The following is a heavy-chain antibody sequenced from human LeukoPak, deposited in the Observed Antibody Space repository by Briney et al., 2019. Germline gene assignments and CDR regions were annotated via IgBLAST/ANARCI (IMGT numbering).Heavy chain of an antibody. D-gene: IGHD3-22*01. CDR2: IYYSGST. CDR3: AREGYYYDSSGVDY. Sequence: SETLSLTCTVSGGSISSYYWSWIRQPPGKGLEWIGYIYYSGSTNYNPSLKSRVTISVDTSKNQFSLKLSSVTAADTAVYYCAREGYYYDSSGVDYWGQGTLVTVSS. J-gene: IGHJ4*02. V-gene: IGHV4-59*01. CDR1: GGSISSYY.